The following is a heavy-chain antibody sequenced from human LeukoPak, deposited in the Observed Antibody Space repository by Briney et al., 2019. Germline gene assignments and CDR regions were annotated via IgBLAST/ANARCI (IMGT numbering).Heavy chain of an antibody. CDR2: IYYSGST. CDR1: GGSISSYY. Sequence: PSETLSLTCTVSGGSISSYYGSWIRQPPGKGLEWIGYIYYSGSTNYNPSLKSRVTISVDTSKNQFSLKLSSVTAADTAVYYCARGSGGSHYDYWGQGTLATVSS. V-gene: IGHV4-59*01. D-gene: IGHD1-26*01. J-gene: IGHJ4*02. CDR3: ARGSGGSHYDY.